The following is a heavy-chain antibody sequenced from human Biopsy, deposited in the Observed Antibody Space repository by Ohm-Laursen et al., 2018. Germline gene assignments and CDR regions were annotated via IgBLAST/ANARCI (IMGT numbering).Heavy chain of an antibody. J-gene: IGHJ4*02. CDR3: ARGSSYGYDFDY. CDR1: DGSINSYY. V-gene: IGHV4-59*01. D-gene: IGHD5-18*01. CDR2: IYYSGST. Sequence: SETLSLTCAASDGSINSYYWNWIRQPPGKRLEWIGNIYYSGSTNFNPSLKSRVTISVDTSKNQFSLKLSYVTAADTAVYFCARGSSYGYDFDYWGQGTLVAVSS.